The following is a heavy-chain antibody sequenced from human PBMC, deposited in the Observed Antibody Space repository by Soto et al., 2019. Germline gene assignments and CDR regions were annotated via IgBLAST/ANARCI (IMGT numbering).Heavy chain of an antibody. CDR2: ISYDGSNK. D-gene: IGHD6-6*01. Sequence: VGSLRLSCAASGFTFSSYAMHWVRQAPGKGLEWVAVISYDGSNKYYADSVKGRFTISRDNSKNTLYLQMNSLRAEDTAVYYCARDLEGSSSSGYYYYYGMDVWGQGTTVTVSS. CDR3: ARDLEGSSSSGYYYYYGMDV. CDR1: GFTFSSYA. V-gene: IGHV3-30-3*01. J-gene: IGHJ6*02.